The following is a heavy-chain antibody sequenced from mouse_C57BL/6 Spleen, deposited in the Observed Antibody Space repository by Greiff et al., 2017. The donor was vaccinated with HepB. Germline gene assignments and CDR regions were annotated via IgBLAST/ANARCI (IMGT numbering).Heavy chain of an antibody. CDR2: IDPSDSYT. D-gene: IGHD1-1*01. J-gene: IGHJ3*01. CDR3: ARGDEYYPFAY. CDR1: GYTFTSYW. Sequence: QVQLQQPGAELVMPGASVKLSCKASGYTFTSYWMHWVKQRPGQGLEWIGEIDPSDSYTNYNQKFKGKSTLTVDKSSSTAYMQLSSLTSEDSAVYYCARGDEYYPFAYWGQGTLVTVSA. V-gene: IGHV1-69*01.